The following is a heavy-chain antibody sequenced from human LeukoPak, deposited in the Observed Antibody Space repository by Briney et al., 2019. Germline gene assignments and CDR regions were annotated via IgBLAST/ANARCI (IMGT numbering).Heavy chain of an antibody. V-gene: IGHV3-23*01. Sequence: GGSLRLSCAASGFTFSSYGMSWVRQAPGKGLEWVSAISGSGGSTYYADSVKGRFTISRDNSKNTLYLQMNSLRAEDTAVYYCAKAGGYCSSTSCPSSYYYYMDVWGKGTTVTISS. CDR2: ISGSGGST. CDR1: GFTFSSYG. CDR3: AKAGGYCSSTSCPSSYYYYMDV. J-gene: IGHJ6*03. D-gene: IGHD2-2*01.